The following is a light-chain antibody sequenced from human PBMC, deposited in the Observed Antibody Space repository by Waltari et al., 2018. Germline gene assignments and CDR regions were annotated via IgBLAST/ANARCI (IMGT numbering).Light chain of an antibody. CDR1: TSNIGAGHD. CDR3: QSFDNMLSGGVV. V-gene: IGLV1-40*01. J-gene: IGLJ2*01. Sequence: QSVLTQPPSVSGTPGQRVTISCSGSTSNIGAGHDVHWYQHLPGTAPKLRIYGNNLRSSGVPARFSGSMVGTSTALAVTGLQADDEADYFCQSFDNMLSGGVVFGGGTKLAVL. CDR2: GNN.